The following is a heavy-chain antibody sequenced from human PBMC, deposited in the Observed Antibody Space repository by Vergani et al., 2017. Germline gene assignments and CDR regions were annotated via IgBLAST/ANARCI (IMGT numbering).Heavy chain of an antibody. V-gene: IGHV3-30*04. CDR2: ISYDGSNK. J-gene: IGHJ4*02. D-gene: IGHD3-3*01. CDR1: GFTVSSYA. CDR3: ASTSLLRFLEWLLDY. Sequence: VQLVESGGGLVQPGGSLRLSCAASGFTVSSYAMHWVRQAPGKGLEWVAVISYDGSNKYYADSVKGRFTISRDNSKNTLYLQMNSLRAEDTAVYYCASTSLLRFLEWLLDYWGQGTLVTVSS.